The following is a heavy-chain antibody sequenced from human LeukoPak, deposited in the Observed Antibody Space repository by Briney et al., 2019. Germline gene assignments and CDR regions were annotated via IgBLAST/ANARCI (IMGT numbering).Heavy chain of an antibody. CDR3: ARDQGSGGYVVGYFDY. Sequence: ASVKVSCKASGYTFTSYYMHWVRQAPGQGLEWMGIINPSGGSTSYAQKFQGRVTMTRDTSTSTVYMELSSLRSEDTAVYYCARDQGSGGYVVGYFDYWGQGTLVTVSS. V-gene: IGHV1-46*01. J-gene: IGHJ4*02. D-gene: IGHD3-10*01. CDR2: INPSGGST. CDR1: GYTFTSYY.